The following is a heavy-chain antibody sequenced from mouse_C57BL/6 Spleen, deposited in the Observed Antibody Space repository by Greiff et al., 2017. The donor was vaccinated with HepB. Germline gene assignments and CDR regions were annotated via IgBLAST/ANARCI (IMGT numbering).Heavy chain of an antibody. CDR2: ISSGSSTI. CDR3: ARNHYYGSSYEDYAMDY. J-gene: IGHJ4*01. V-gene: IGHV5-17*01. D-gene: IGHD1-1*01. Sequence: EVKVVESGGGLVKPGGSLKLSCAASGFTFSDYGMHWVRQAPEKGLEWVAYISSGSSTIYYADTVKGRFTISRDNAKNTLFLQMTSLRSEDTAMYYCARNHYYGSSYEDYAMDYWGQGTSVTVSS. CDR1: GFTFSDYG.